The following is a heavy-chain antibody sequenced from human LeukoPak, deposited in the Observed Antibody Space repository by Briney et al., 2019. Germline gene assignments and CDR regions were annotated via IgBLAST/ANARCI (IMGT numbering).Heavy chain of an antibody. D-gene: IGHD3-10*01. V-gene: IGHV3-30*02. CDR1: GFTFSSYG. Sequence: GGSLRLSCAASGFTFSSYGMHWVRQAPGKGLEWVAFIRYDGSNKYYADSVKGRFTISRDNSKNTLYLQMNSLRAEDTAVYYCAKDEPSMYYLDYWGQGTLVTVSS. CDR2: IRYDGSNK. J-gene: IGHJ4*02. CDR3: AKDEPSMYYLDY.